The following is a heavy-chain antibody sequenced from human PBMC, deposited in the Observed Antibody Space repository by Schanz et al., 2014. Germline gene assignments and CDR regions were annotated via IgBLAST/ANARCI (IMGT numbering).Heavy chain of an antibody. V-gene: IGHV3-21*02. Sequence: EVKLLESGGTLVRPGGSLRLSCAASGITFSSHSFNWVRQAPGRGLEWVSSISTSGTYMYIADSLKGRLTISRDDAKKSMYLQMNNLRAEDTAVYYCVRVSFADPRLYRGMDRDIDYWGQGTLXTVSS. CDR1: GITFSSHS. CDR2: ISTSGTYM. J-gene: IGHJ4*02. D-gene: IGHD5-18*01. CDR3: VRVSFADPRLYRGMDRDIDY.